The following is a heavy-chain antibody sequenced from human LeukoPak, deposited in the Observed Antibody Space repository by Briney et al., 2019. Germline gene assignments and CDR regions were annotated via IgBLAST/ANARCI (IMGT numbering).Heavy chain of an antibody. CDR1: GFTFTGYY. J-gene: IGHJ3*02. CDR3: ARSEIIVGATGDAFDI. V-gene: IGHV1-2*02. CDR2: INPNSGGT. Sequence: ASVKVSCKTSGFTFTGYYKHWVRQAPGQGLEWMGWINPNSGGTNYAQKFQGRVTMTRDTSISTAYMELSRLRSDDTAVYYCARSEIIVGATGDAFDIWGQGTMVTVSS. D-gene: IGHD1-26*01.